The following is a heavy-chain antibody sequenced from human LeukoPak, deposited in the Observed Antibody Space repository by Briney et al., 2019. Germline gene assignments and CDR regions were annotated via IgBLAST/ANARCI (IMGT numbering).Heavy chain of an antibody. J-gene: IGHJ4*02. Sequence: GGSLRLXCGASGFTFSNNAMYWVRQAPGKGLESVSGISDNGRSTYYADSVKGRFTISRDKSKNMLYLQMNSLRAEDTAIYYCAKDLAGTTSFDFWGQGTLVTVSS. CDR1: GFTFSNNA. V-gene: IGHV3-23*01. CDR3: AKDLAGTTSFDF. CDR2: ISDNGRST. D-gene: IGHD1-7*01.